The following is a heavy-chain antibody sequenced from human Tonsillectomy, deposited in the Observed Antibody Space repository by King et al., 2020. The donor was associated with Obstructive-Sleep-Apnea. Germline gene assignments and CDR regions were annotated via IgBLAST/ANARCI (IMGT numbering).Heavy chain of an antibody. Sequence: VQLVESGGGVVQPGRSLRLSCAASGFTFSNYTMHWVRQAPGKGLEWVTVISYDGSNKDYADSVKGRFTISRDNYKNMLYLQMNSLRAEDTAVYFCARSSSGYRHHPIDYWGQGTLVTVSS. CDR2: ISYDGSNK. CDR1: GFTFSNYT. J-gene: IGHJ4*02. CDR3: ARSSSGYRHHPIDY. V-gene: IGHV3-30*04. D-gene: IGHD6-25*01.